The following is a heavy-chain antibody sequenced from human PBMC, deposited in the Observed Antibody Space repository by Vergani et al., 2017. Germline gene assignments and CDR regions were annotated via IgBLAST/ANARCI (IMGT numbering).Heavy chain of an antibody. CDR3: ARDRLGIEYPRFDY. D-gene: IGHD7-27*01. CDR1: GYTFTGYY. V-gene: IGHV1-2*02. Sequence: QVQLVQSGAEVKKPGASVKVSCKASGYTFTGYYMHWVRQAPGQGLEWMGWINPNSGGTNYEQKFQGRVTMTRDTSISTAYMKLSRLRSDDTAVYYCARDRLGIEYPRFDYWGQGTLVTVSS. J-gene: IGHJ4*02. CDR2: INPNSGGT.